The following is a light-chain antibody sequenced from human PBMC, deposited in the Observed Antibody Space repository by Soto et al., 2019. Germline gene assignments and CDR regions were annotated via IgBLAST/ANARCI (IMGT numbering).Light chain of an antibody. CDR3: TSHAGSNTLV. Sequence: QSVLTQPPSASGSPGQSVTISCTGTSSDVGGYNFVSWYQQHPGKAPKLMISEVNKRPSGVPDRFSGSKSGHTASLTVSGLQAEDEADYYCTSHAGSNTLVFGGGTKLTVL. V-gene: IGLV2-8*01. CDR2: EVN. J-gene: IGLJ2*01. CDR1: SSDVGGYNF.